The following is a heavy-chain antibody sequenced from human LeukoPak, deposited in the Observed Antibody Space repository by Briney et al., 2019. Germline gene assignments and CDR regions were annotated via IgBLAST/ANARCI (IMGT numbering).Heavy chain of an antibody. J-gene: IGHJ6*03. CDR2: IIPIFGTA. V-gene: IGHV1-69*13. Sequence: ASVKVSCKASGGTFRSYAISWVRQAPGQGLEWMGGIIPIFGTANYAQKFQGRVTITADESTSTAYMELSSLRSEDTAVYYCARDRPARSPDLIMDVWGKGTTVTVSS. CDR3: ARDRPARSPDLIMDV. CDR1: GGTFRSYA. D-gene: IGHD3-16*01.